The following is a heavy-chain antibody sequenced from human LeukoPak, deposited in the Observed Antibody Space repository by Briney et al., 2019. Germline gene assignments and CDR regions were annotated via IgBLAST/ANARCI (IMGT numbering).Heavy chain of an antibody. V-gene: IGHV3-23*01. Sequence: GGSLRLSCAASGFTFSSYAMSWVRQAPGKGLEWVSAISGSGGSTYYADSVKGRFTISRDNSKNTLYLQMNSLRAEDTAVYYCAKNGDGPHYYYYYMDVWGKGTTVTVSS. D-gene: IGHD2-21*02. CDR2: ISGSGGST. CDR1: GFTFSSYA. J-gene: IGHJ6*03. CDR3: AKNGDGPHYYYYYMDV.